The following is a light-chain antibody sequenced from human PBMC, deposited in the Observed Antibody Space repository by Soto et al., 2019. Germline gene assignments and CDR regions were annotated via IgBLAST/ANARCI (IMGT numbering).Light chain of an antibody. V-gene: IGLV1-40*01. CDR1: SSNIGAGYD. J-gene: IGLJ1*01. CDR2: VNN. CDR3: HSYDSRLSGRYV. Sequence: QSALTQPPSVSGAPGQRVTLSCTGSSSNIGAGYDVNWYQQLPGTAPRLLIYVNNNRPSGVPDRFSGSKSGTSASLAITGLQAEDEADYYCHSYDSRLSGRYVFGTGTKVTVL.